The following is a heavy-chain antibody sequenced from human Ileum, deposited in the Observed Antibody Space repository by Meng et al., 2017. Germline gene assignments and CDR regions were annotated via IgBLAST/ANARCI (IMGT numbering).Heavy chain of an antibody. V-gene: IGHV3-15*01. J-gene: IGHJ4*02. Sequence: VQLGGLGGGLVKPGGSLRPACEVSRFTFHSTWMTWVRQAPGKGLEWVGRIKITTDAGTPDYAAPVKGRFTISINDSKNTLYLQMNSLKTEDTAVYYCTTGKDYWGQGTLVTVSS. CDR2: IKITTDAGTP. CDR1: RFTFHSTW. CDR3: TTGKDY.